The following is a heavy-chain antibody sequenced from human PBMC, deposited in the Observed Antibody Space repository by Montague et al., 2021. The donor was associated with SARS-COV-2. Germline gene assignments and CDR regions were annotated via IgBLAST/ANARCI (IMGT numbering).Heavy chain of an antibody. CDR1: GFTFSSYA. CDR2: ISGSGGST. J-gene: IGHJ4*02. D-gene: IGHD2-2*01. CDR3: AKGIVVVPAAVTFDY. Sequence: SLRLSCAASGFTFSSYAMSWVRQAPGKGLEWVSAISGSGGSTYYADSVKGRFTISRDNSKNTLYLQMNSLRAEDTAVYHCAKGIVVVPAAVTFDYWGQGTLVTVSS. V-gene: IGHV3-23*01.